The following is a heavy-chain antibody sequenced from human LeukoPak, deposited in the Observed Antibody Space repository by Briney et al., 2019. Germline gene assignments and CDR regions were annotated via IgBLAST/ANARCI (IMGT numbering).Heavy chain of an antibody. Sequence: PSETLSLTCTVSGGSISSSSYYWGWIRQPPGKGLEWIGSINCSGSTYHNPSLKSRVTISVDTSKNQFSLKVSSVTAADTAAYYCARHAEAGTTSCPLDYWGQGTLVTVSS. D-gene: IGHD2-2*01. J-gene: IGHJ4*02. V-gene: IGHV4-39*01. CDR2: INCSGST. CDR3: ARHAEAGTTSCPLDY. CDR1: GGSISSSSYY.